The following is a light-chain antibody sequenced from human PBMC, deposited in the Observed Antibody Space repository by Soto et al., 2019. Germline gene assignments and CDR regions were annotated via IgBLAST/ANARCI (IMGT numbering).Light chain of an antibody. J-gene: IGLJ1*01. CDR2: DVS. Sequence: QSGLTQRPSGYGCPGRWMPIPYTGTSSDVGGYNYVSWYQQHPGKAPKLMIYDVSNRPSGVSNRFSGSKSGNTASLTISGLHAEDEADYYCSSYTSSSTPYVLGTGTKVTVL. CDR3: SSYTSSSTPYV. CDR1: SSDVGGYNY. V-gene: IGLV2-14*01.